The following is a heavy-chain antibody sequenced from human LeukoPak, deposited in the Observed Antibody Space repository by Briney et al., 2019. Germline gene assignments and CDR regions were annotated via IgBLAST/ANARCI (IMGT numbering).Heavy chain of an antibody. D-gene: IGHD5-24*01. V-gene: IGHV3-23*01. CDR1: GFTFSTYS. CDR2: VSGNGAGT. J-gene: IGHJ4*02. Sequence: GGSLRLSCAASGFTFSTYSMNWVRQAPGKGLEWVSAVSGNGAGTHYADSVKGRFTISRDNSKNMLYLQMSSLRVEDTAVYYCAKLHRDGYNLDSWGQGTLVTVSS. CDR3: AKLHRDGYNLDS.